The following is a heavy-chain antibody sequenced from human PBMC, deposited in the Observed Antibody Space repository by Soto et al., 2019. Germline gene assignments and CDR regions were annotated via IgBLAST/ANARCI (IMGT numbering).Heavy chain of an antibody. Sequence: PGGSLRLSCAASGFTFSNYWMTWVRQAPGKGLEWVANINQDGSTKYYLDSVKGRFTISRDNAKNSLYLQMNSVRAEDTAVYYLVIIGYSSSALDYWGQGTTVTVSS. CDR2: INQDGSTK. CDR3: VIIGYSSSALDY. CDR1: GFTFSNYW. D-gene: IGHD6-6*01. J-gene: IGHJ4*02. V-gene: IGHV3-7*01.